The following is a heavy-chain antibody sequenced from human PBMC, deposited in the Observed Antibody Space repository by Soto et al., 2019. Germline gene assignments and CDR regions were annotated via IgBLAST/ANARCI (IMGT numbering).Heavy chain of an antibody. D-gene: IGHD3-22*01. J-gene: IGHJ4*02. V-gene: IGHV1-3*01. Sequence: ASVKGSCKASGYTFTSYGMHWVRQVPGQRLEWMGWINAGDGNTKYSQKFQGRVTITRDTSATTAYMELSSLRSEDTAVYYCASGYDSSAYSASHYCGPGPLVTVFS. CDR1: GYTFTSYG. CDR2: INAGDGNT. CDR3: ASGYDSSAYSASHY.